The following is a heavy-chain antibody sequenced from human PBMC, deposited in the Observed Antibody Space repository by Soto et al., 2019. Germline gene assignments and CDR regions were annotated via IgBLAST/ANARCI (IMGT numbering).Heavy chain of an antibody. Sequence: SETLSLTCTVSGGSVSSGSYYWSWIRQPPGKGLEWIGYIYYSGSTNYNPSLKSRVTISVDTSKNQFSLKLSSVTAADTAVYYCAREFHGRLWFGELLPPGYYYYGMDVWGQGTTVTVSS. CDR3: AREFHGRLWFGELLPPGYYYYGMDV. CDR1: GGSVSSGSYY. V-gene: IGHV4-61*01. CDR2: IYYSGST. D-gene: IGHD3-10*01. J-gene: IGHJ6*02.